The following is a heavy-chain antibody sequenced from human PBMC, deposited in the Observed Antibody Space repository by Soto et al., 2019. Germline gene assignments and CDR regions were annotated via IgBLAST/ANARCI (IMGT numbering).Heavy chain of an antibody. CDR2: ISYDGSNK. Sequence: GGSLRLSCAASGFSFSSYVMHWVRKAPGKGLGWVAVISYDGSNKYYADSVKGRFTISRDNSKNTLYLQMNSLRAEDTAVYYCAKVGNCSSTSCLFGYYYYGMDVWGQGTTVTVSS. CDR3: AKVGNCSSTSCLFGYYYYGMDV. CDR1: GFSFSSYV. J-gene: IGHJ6*02. D-gene: IGHD2-2*01. V-gene: IGHV3-30*18.